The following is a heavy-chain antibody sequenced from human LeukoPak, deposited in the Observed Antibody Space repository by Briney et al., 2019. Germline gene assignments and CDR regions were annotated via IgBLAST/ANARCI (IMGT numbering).Heavy chain of an antibody. Sequence: GGSLRLSCAASGFTFDDYAMHWVRQAPGKGLEWVSGISWNSGSIGYADSVKGRFTISRDNAKNSLYLQMNSLRDEDTAVYYCARDFEATVTYYQPLDYWGQGTLVTVSS. D-gene: IGHD4-17*01. CDR3: ARDFEATVTYYQPLDY. J-gene: IGHJ4*02. V-gene: IGHV3-9*01. CDR1: GFTFDDYA. CDR2: ISWNSGSI.